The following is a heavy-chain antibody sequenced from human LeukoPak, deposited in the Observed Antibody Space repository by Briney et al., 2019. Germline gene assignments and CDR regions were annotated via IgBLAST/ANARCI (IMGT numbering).Heavy chain of an antibody. V-gene: IGHV4-38-2*02. Sequence: SETLSLTCTVSGYSISSGYYWGWIRQPPGKGLEWIGSIYHSGSTNYNPSLKSRVTISVDTSKNQFSLKLSSVTAADTAVYYCARLFVVVVAAGWFDPWGQGTLVTVSS. CDR1: GYSISSGYY. CDR3: ARLFVVVVAAGWFDP. CDR2: IYHSGST. D-gene: IGHD2-15*01. J-gene: IGHJ5*02.